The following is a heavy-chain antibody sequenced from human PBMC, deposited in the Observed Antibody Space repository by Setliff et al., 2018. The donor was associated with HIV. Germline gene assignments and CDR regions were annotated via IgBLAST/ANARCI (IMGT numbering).Heavy chain of an antibody. CDR2: IDSDGSDT. CDR1: GYTFTSYG. Sequence: WASVKVSCKASGYTFTSYGISWVRQAPGKGLVWVSRIDSDGSDTDYADSVRGRFTISRDNAKNTLYLQMTSLRAEDTAVYYCARGPQYNFWGGYLGLWGRGTLVTVSS. V-gene: IGHV3-74*01. D-gene: IGHD3-3*01. J-gene: IGHJ4*02. CDR3: ARGPQYNFWGGYLGL.